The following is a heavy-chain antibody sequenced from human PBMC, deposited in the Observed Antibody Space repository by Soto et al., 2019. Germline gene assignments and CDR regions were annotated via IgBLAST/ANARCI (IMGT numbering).Heavy chain of an antibody. D-gene: IGHD3-3*01. V-gene: IGHV1-3*01. J-gene: IGHJ6*02. CDR1: GYTFTSYA. CDR2: INAGNGNT. CDR3: AREWGVFFGAARGYYYYYGMDV. Sequence: ASVKVSCKASGYTFTSYAMHWVRQAPGQRLEWMGWINAGNGNTKYSQKFQGRVTITRDTSASTAYMELSSLRSEDTAVYYCAREWGVFFGAARGYYYYYGMDVWGQGTTVTVSS.